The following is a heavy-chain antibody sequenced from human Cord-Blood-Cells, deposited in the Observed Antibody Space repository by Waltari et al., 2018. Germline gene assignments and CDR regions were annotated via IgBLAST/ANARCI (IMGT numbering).Heavy chain of an antibody. J-gene: IGHJ4*02. CDR3: ARGWRSLTGDIGY. CDR1: GGTFSSYA. V-gene: IGHV1-69*01. D-gene: IGHD7-27*01. Sequence: QVQLVQSGAEVKKPGSSVKVSCKASGGTFSSYAIRWVRQAPGQGLEWRGGIIPIVGTANYARKFQGRVTITADEATSTAYMELSSLRSEDTAVYYCARGWRSLTGDIGYWGQGTLVTVSS. CDR2: IIPIVGTA.